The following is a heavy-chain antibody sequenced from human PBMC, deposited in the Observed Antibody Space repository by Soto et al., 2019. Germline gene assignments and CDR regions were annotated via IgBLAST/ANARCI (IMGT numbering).Heavy chain of an antibody. J-gene: IGHJ4*02. D-gene: IGHD3-16*02. CDR2: IYYSGST. CDR3: SAIRLGELSLYGGGDY. Sequence: QVQLQESGPGLVKPSQTLSLTCTVSGGSISSGGYYWSWIRQHPGKGLEWIGYIYYSGSTYYNPSLKSRVTLSVDTSKNQFSLKLSSVTAADTAVYYCSAIRLGELSLYGGGDYWGQGTLVTVSS. CDR1: GGSISSGGYY. V-gene: IGHV4-31*03.